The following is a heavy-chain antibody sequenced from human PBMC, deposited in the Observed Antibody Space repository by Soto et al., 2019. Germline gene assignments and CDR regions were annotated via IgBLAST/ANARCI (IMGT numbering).Heavy chain of an antibody. D-gene: IGHD6-19*01. CDR2: ISDTVDTT. CDR1: GFIFGAYA. J-gene: IGHJ4*02. CDR3: AKAQWLLGGDYFDS. V-gene: IGHV3-23*01. Sequence: EVQLLESGGGLVQPGGSLSLSCAASGFIFGAYAMAWVRQAPGKGLEWVAGISDTVDTTSYADSVKGRFTISRDKSRKSLYLQMDSLRVEDTAIYYCAKAQWLLGGDYFDSWGQGTLVTVSS.